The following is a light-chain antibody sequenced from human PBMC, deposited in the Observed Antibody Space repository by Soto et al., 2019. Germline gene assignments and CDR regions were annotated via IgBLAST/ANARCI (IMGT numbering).Light chain of an antibody. CDR2: DVS. CDR3: FSYVTGSTYV. Sequence: QSALTQPASVSGSPGQSITISCTGTTSDVGTYNYVSWYQQHPGKAPKLMIYDVSSRPSGVSNRFSGSKSGNTASLTISGLQAEDEADYYSFSYVTGSTYVFGTGTKLTVL. CDR1: TSDVGTYNY. J-gene: IGLJ1*01. V-gene: IGLV2-14*01.